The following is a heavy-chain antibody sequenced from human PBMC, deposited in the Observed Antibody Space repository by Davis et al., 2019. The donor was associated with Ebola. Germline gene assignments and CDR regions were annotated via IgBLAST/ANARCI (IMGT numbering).Heavy chain of an antibody. D-gene: IGHD3-16*01. J-gene: IGHJ4*02. CDR3: AERGGSV. CDR2: IYYTGSA. CDR1: GVSISTHY. V-gene: IGHV4-59*11. Sequence: PSETLSLTCTVSGVSISTHYWNWIRQPPGKGLEWIGSIYYTGSAYYNSSLNGRVTISVDTSKNQFSLKLSSVTAADTAMYYCAERGGSVWGQGTLVTVSS.